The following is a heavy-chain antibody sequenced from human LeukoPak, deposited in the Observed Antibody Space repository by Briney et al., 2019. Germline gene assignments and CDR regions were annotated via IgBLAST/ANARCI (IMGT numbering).Heavy chain of an antibody. D-gene: IGHD3-10*01. CDR2: MNPNSGNT. V-gene: IGHV1-8*01. CDR3: ARGVWFGELVDY. Sequence: ASVKVSCKASGYTFTSYDINWVRQATGQGLEWMGWMNPNSGNTGYAQKFQGRVTMTRNTSISTAYMELSSLRSEDTAVYYCARGVWFGELVDYWGQGTLVNVSS. J-gene: IGHJ4*02. CDR1: GYTFTSYD.